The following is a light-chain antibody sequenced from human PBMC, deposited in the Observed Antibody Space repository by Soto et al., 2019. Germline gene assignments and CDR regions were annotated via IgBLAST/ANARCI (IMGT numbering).Light chain of an antibody. V-gene: IGLV2-8*01. J-gene: IGLJ1*01. Sequence: QSALTQPPSASGSPGQSVTISCTGTSSDVGGYNYVSWYQHHPGKAPKLMIYEVNKRPSGVPDRFSGSKSGNTASLTVSGLQAEDEADYYCSSFAGTNNLGVFGTGTKVTV. CDR1: SSDVGGYNY. CDR3: SSFAGTNNLGV. CDR2: EVN.